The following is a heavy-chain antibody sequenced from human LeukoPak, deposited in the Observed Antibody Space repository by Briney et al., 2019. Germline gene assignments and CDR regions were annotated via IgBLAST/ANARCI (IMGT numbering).Heavy chain of an antibody. Sequence: ASVKVSCKASGYTFTSYGISWVRQAPGQGLEWMGWISAYNGNTNYAQKLQGRVTMTTDTSTSTAYMELRSLRSDDTDVYYCARATGLLWFGELLDPVDYWGQGTLVTVSS. CDR1: GYTFTSYG. D-gene: IGHD3-10*01. CDR3: ARATGLLWFGELLDPVDY. CDR2: ISAYNGNT. J-gene: IGHJ4*02. V-gene: IGHV1-18*01.